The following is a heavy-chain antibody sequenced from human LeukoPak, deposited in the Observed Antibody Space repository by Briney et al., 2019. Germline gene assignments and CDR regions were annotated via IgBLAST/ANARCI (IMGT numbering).Heavy chain of an antibody. V-gene: IGHV4-59*01. J-gene: IGHJ4*02. CDR1: GGSISRYN. CDR2: IYYTGST. D-gene: IGHD6-19*01. CDR3: ARGASGWYWIDY. Sequence: SSETLSLTCTVSGGSISRYNWNWIRQSPGKGLEWIGNIYYTGSTNYNPSLKGRVTISVDTSKNQFSLKLSSVTAADTAVFCCARGASGWYWIDYWGQGILVTVSS.